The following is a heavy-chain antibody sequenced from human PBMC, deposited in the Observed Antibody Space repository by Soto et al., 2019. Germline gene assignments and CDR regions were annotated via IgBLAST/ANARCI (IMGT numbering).Heavy chain of an antibody. CDR1: GGSISSGDYF. D-gene: IGHD4-17*01. CDR3: ARIGPTRVRSSFDF. V-gene: IGHV4-30-4*01. CDR2: LYYSGTT. J-gene: IGHJ4*02. Sequence: SETLSLTCTVSGGSISSGDYFWSWIRQPPGEGLEWIGYLYYSGTTYYNPSLKSRVTISVDTCKNQFSLKRSSVTAADTAVYYCARIGPTRVRSSFDFWGQGTLVTLSS.